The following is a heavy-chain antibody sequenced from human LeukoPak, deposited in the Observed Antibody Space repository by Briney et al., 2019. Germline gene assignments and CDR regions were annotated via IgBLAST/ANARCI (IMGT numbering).Heavy chain of an antibody. V-gene: IGHV1-2*02. CDR3: AREPSGSGGYDY. J-gene: IGHJ4*02. D-gene: IGHD3-10*01. CDR1: GFTLSGYY. CDR2: ISPNSGGT. Sequence: ASVKVSCKASGFTLSGYYMHWVRQAPGQGLEWMAWISPNSGGTNYVQKFQGRVTVTRDTSISTDYMEISGLTSDDTALYYCAREPSGSGGYDYWGQGTLVTVSS.